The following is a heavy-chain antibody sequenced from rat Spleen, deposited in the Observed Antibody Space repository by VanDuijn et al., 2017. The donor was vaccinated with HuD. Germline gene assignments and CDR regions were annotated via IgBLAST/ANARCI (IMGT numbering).Heavy chain of an antibody. CDR1: GFTFSDFY. J-gene: IGHJ3*01. D-gene: IGHD1-2*01. CDR2: ISYDDRST. Sequence: EVQLVESDGGLVQPGRSLKLSCAASGFTFSDFYMAWVRQAPTKGLEWVATISYDDRSTYYRDAVKGRFTISRDNAKSTLYLQMNSLRSEDTATYYCTGSYHSSYMGFAYWGQGTLVTVSS. CDR3: TGSYHSSYMGFAY. V-gene: IGHV5-29*01.